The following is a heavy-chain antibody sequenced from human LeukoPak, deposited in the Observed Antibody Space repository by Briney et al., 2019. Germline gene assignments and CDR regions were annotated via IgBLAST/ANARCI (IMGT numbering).Heavy chain of an antibody. CDR3: ARGEAAYQLPPGPFDY. D-gene: IGHD2-2*01. Sequence: GGSLRLSCAASGFTFSSYSMNWVRQAPGKGLEWVSYISSSSSTIYYADSVKGRFTISRDDAKNSLYLQMNSLRAEDTAVYYCARGEAAYQLPPGPFDYWGQGTLVTVSS. J-gene: IGHJ4*02. CDR2: ISSSSSTI. CDR1: GFTFSSYS. V-gene: IGHV3-48*04.